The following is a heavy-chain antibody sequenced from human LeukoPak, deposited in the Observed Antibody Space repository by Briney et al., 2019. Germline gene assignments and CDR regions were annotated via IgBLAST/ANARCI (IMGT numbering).Heavy chain of an antibody. V-gene: IGHV4-39*07. CDR1: GGSISSSSYY. J-gene: IGHJ5*02. CDR3: ARYCCSTSCYTGLRFDP. CDR2: IYYSGST. D-gene: IGHD2-2*02. Sequence: SETLSLTCTVSGGSISSSSYYWGWIRQPPGKGLVWIGSIYYSGSTYYNPSLKSRVTISVDTSKNQFSLKLSSVTAADTAVYYCARYCCSTSCYTGLRFDPWGQGTLVTVSS.